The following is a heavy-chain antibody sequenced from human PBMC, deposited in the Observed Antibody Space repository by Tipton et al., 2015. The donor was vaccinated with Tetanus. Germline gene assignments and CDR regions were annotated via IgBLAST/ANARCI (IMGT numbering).Heavy chain of an antibody. J-gene: IGHJ6*02. V-gene: IGHV1-2*02. CDR3: ARDRGDYIYYGMDV. CDR1: GYTFTGYY. Sequence: QMQLVQSGAEVKKPGASVKVSCKASGYTFTGYYMYWVRQAPGQGLEWMGWIDPNSGGTVYAQKFQGRVPMTRDTSIRTAYMERRSLRSDDTAVYYCARDRGDYIYYGMDVWGPGTTVTVS. CDR2: IDPNSGGT. D-gene: IGHD3-22*01.